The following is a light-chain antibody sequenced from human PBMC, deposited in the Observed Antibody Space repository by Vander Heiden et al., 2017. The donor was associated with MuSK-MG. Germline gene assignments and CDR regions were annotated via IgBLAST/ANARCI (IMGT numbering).Light chain of an antibody. CDR3: QQSFSTPLT. Sequence: DIQMTQSPSSLSASVGDRVTITCRASQDISYYLNWYQQKPGKAPKVVIYSATSLQSGVPSRFSGSGSGTDFTLTISSLQPEDFATYFCQQSFSTPLTFGPGTKVDSK. V-gene: IGKV1-39*01. CDR2: SAT. J-gene: IGKJ3*01. CDR1: QDISYY.